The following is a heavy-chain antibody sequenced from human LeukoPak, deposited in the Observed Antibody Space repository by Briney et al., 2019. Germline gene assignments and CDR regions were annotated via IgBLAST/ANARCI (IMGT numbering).Heavy chain of an antibody. CDR2: INWKGGST. CDR1: GINFDDYG. J-gene: IGHJ6*03. D-gene: IGHD1-1*01. CDR3: ARTGGYYYYYYMDV. Sequence: PGRSLRLSCAASGINFDDYGMSWVRHAPEKGLEWISGINWKGGSTGYADSVKGRFTISRDNAKNSLYLQMNSLRAEDTALYYCARTGGYYYYYYMDVWGKGTTVTVSS. V-gene: IGHV3-20*04.